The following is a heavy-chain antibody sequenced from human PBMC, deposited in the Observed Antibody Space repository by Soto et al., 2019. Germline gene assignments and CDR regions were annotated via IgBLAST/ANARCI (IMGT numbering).Heavy chain of an antibody. CDR2: ISWNSGSI. J-gene: IGHJ3*02. CDR1: GFTFDDYA. D-gene: IGHD2-2*01. Sequence: EVQLVESGGGLVQPGRSLRLSCAASGFTFDDYAMHWVRQAPGKGLEWVSGISWNSGSIGYADSVKGRFTISRDNAKNSLYLQMNSLRAEDTALYYCAKDFGVVPAANPAFDIWGQGTMVTVSS. V-gene: IGHV3-9*01. CDR3: AKDFGVVPAANPAFDI.